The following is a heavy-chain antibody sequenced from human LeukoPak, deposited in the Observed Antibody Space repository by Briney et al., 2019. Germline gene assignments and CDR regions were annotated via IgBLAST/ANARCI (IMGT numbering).Heavy chain of an antibody. CDR2: IYTSGST. V-gene: IGHV4-4*07. Sequence: NPSETLSHTCTVSGGSISSYYWSWIRQPAGKGLEWIGRIYTSGSTNYNPSLKSRVTISVDKSKNHFSLKLSSVTAADTAVYYCASTRRRTRYYYDSSGSWGQGTLVTVSS. D-gene: IGHD3-22*01. J-gene: IGHJ4*02. CDR1: GGSISSYY. CDR3: ASTRRRTRYYYDSSGS.